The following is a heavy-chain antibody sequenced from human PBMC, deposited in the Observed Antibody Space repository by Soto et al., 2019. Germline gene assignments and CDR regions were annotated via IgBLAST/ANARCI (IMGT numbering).Heavy chain of an antibody. CDR1: GFTFSSYD. D-gene: IGHD1-26*01. CDR3: ARGVGATQDYYYGMDV. Sequence: GGSLRLSCAASGFTFSSYDMHWVRQATGKGLEWVSAIGTAGDPYYPGSVKGRFTISRENAKNSLYLQMNSLRAGDTAVYYCARGVGATQDYYYGMDVWGQGTTVTVS. V-gene: IGHV3-13*05. J-gene: IGHJ6*02. CDR2: IGTAGDP.